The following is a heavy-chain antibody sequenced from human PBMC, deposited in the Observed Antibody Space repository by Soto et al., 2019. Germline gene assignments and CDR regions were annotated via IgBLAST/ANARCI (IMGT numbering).Heavy chain of an antibody. D-gene: IGHD4-17*01. Sequence: EAQLVESGGGLVQPGGSLRLSCAASGFTFSSYWMSWVRQAPGKGLEWVANIKQDGSEKYYVDSVKGRFTISRDNAKNSLYLQMNSLRAEDTAVYYCARDDYHYYYYGMDVWGQGTTVTVSS. CDR2: IKQDGSEK. CDR1: GFTFSSYW. CDR3: ARDDYHYYYYGMDV. V-gene: IGHV3-7*04. J-gene: IGHJ6*02.